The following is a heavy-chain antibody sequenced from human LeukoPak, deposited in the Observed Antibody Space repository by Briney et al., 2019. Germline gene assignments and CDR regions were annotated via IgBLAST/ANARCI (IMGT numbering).Heavy chain of an antibody. J-gene: IGHJ3*02. D-gene: IGHD4-23*01. CDR3: ARRDYGGTSAAFDI. V-gene: IGHV5-51*01. Sequence: GESLKISCKGSGYSFPRYWIGWVPQIPGKGLGWMGIIYPGDSDTRYRPSFQGQVTISADKSISTAYLQWSSLKASDTAMYYCARRDYGGTSAAFDIWGQGTMVTVSS. CDR2: IYPGDSDT. CDR1: GYSFPRYW.